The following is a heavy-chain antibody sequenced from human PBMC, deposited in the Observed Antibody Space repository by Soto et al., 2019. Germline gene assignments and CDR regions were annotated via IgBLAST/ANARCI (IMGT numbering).Heavy chain of an antibody. V-gene: IGHV1-2*02. CDR3: ARGVVVPATIEPIHYYYFDY. CDR2: INPNSGGT. D-gene: IGHD2-2*02. Sequence: ASVKVSCKTSGYTFTGYYMHGVRQAPGQGLEWMGWINPNSGGTNYAQKFQGRVTMTRDTSISTAYMELSRLRSDDTAVYYCARGVVVPATIEPIHYYYFDYWGQGTLVTVSS. J-gene: IGHJ4*02. CDR1: GYTFTGYY.